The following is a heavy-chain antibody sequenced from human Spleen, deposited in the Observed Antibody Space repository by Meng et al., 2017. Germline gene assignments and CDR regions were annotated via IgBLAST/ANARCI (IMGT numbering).Heavy chain of an antibody. CDR3: TRDAYSDCRRTNCFDS. CDR2: IDTKTGHP. V-gene: IGHV7-4-1*02. J-gene: IGHJ4*02. Sequence: ASVKVSCKASGYTFTSYGISWVRQAPGQGLEWMGWIDTKTGHPTYAQGFRGRLVFSLDTSVSTTYLQISGLRAADSAIYYCTRDAYSDCRRTNCFDSWGQGTLVTVSS. CDR1: GYTFTSYG. D-gene: IGHD2-2*01.